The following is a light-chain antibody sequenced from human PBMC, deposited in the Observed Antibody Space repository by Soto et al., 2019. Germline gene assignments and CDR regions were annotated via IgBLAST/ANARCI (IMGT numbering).Light chain of an antibody. Sequence: EIVLTQSPGTLSLSPGERATLSCSASQSVISNYLAWDQQKPGQAPRLRIFGTSDRATGIPDRFSGSGAGTEFTLTISRLEPEEFAVYYCHQYGNSPLTCGGGTKVEIK. V-gene: IGKV3-20*01. J-gene: IGKJ4*01. CDR3: HQYGNSPLT. CDR1: QSVISNY. CDR2: GTS.